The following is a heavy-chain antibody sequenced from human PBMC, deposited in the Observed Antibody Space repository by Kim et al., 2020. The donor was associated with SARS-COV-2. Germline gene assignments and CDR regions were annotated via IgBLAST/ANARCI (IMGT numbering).Heavy chain of an antibody. V-gene: IGHV3-33*01. CDR1: GFTFSRYD. Sequence: GGSLRLSCAASGFTFSRYDMHWVRQAPGKGLEWVAVVWSDGSDKYYEDSVKGRFTISRDNSKSMMYLQMNSLRAEDTAIYYCARHEGDGGASSLDYWGQGTLVTVSS. J-gene: IGHJ4*02. D-gene: IGHD1-26*01. CDR3: ARHEGDGGASSLDY. CDR2: VWSDGSDK.